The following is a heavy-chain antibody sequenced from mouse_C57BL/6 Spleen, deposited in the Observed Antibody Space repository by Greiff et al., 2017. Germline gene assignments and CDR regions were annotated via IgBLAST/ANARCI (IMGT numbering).Heavy chain of an antibody. J-gene: IGHJ1*03. V-gene: IGHV5-17*01. CDR3: AREEYLRWDFGV. CDR1: GFTFSDYG. Sequence: EVMLVESGGGLVKPGGSLKLSCAASGFTFSDYGMHWVRQAPEKGLEWVAYISSGSSTIYYADTVKGRFTISRDNAKNTLFLPMTSLRSEDTAMYYCAREEYLRWDFGVWGTGTTVTVSS. CDR2: ISSGSSTI. D-gene: IGHD5-1*01.